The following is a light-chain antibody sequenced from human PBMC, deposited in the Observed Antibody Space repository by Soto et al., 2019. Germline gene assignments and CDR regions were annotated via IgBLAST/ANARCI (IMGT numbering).Light chain of an antibody. CDR1: QSVSSN. Sequence: ESVLTQSPATLSLSPGDRATLSCRAIQSVSSNLAWYQQKPGQAHRLLIYEASNRATGIPARFSGSGSGTDFPLTISSLEPEDFAVYYCQQRSNWPPITFGQGTRLEIK. J-gene: IGKJ5*01. CDR3: QQRSNWPPIT. V-gene: IGKV3-11*01. CDR2: EAS.